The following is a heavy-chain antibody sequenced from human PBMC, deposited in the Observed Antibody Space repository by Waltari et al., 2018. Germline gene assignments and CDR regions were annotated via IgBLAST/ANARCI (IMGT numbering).Heavy chain of an antibody. J-gene: IGHJ5*02. Sequence: QVQLQESGPGLVKPSETLSLTCTVSGGSISSYYWSWIRQPPGKGLEWIGYIYYSGSTNYNPSLKSRVTISVDTSKNQFSLKLSSVTAADTAVYYCASQEGGWFDPWGQGTLVTVSS. V-gene: IGHV4-59*01. CDR1: GGSISSYY. CDR3: ASQEGGWFDP. CDR2: IYYSGST.